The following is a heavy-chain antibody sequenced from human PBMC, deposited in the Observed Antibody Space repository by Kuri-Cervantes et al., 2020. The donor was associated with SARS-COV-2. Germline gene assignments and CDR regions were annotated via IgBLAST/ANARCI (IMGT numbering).Heavy chain of an antibody. CDR3: ARTPVTTLVFDF. CDR1: GFTFSNAW. CDR2: IKSKTDGGTT. J-gene: IGHJ4*02. D-gene: IGHD4-17*01. Sequence: GGSLRLSCAASGFTFSNAWMSWVRQAPGKGLEWVGRIKSKTDGGTTDYAAPVKGRFTISRDNAKNSLYLQMDNLTPDDTAFYFCARTPVTTLVFDFWGQGVLVTVSS. V-gene: IGHV3-15*01.